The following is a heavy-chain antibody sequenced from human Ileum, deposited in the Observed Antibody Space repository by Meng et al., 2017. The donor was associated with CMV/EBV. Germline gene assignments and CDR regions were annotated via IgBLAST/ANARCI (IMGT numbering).Heavy chain of an antibody. CDR1: GFTFSNYW. Sequence: EVQLGESGGGLVQPGGSLTLSCAVSGFTFSNYWMHWARQAPGKGLTWVSHINNDGTSTTYADSVKGRFTISRDNARNTLYLQMNSLKVEDTAMYYCLRDEGDPFDYWGQGTLVTVSS. CDR3: LRDEGDPFDY. J-gene: IGHJ4*02. V-gene: IGHV3-74*03. CDR2: INNDGTST. D-gene: IGHD3-16*01.